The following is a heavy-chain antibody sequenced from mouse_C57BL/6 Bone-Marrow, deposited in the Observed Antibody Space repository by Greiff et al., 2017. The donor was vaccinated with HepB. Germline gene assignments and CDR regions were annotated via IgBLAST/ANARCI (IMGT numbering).Heavy chain of an antibody. D-gene: IGHD2-3*01. CDR3: VREASYDGRSYYARDY. Sequence: EVNLVESGGGLVQPKGSLKLSCAASGFTFNTYAMHWVRQAPGKGFEWVARIRSKSSNYATYYADSVKDRFTISRDDSQSMLYLQMNNLKTEDTAMYYCVREASYDGRSYYARDYWGQGTSVTVSS. CDR1: GFTFNTYA. V-gene: IGHV10-3*01. J-gene: IGHJ4*01. CDR2: IRSKSSNYAT.